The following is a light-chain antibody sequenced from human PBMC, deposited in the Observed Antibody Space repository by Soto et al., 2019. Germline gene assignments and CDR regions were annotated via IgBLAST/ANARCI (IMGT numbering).Light chain of an antibody. CDR3: QQYTSYSRT. J-gene: IGKJ1*01. V-gene: IGKV1-5*01. CDR2: GAS. Sequence: DIQMTQSPSTLSASVGDRVTITCRASQSISGWLAWYQQKPGKAPKLLISGASSLESGVPSRFSGSGSGTEFTLTISSLQPDDFATYFCQQYTSYSRTFGQGTKVDIK. CDR1: QSISGW.